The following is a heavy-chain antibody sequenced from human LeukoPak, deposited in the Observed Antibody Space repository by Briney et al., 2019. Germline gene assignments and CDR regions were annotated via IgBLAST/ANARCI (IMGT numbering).Heavy chain of an antibody. CDR3: ARVSRDGYNFDY. CDR2: IGTAGDT. J-gene: IGHJ4*02. Sequence: GGSLRLSCAASGFTFSSYDMHWVRQAAGKGLEWVSGIGTAGDTYYPGSVKGRFTISRENAKNSLYLQMNSLRAGDTAVYYCARVSRDGYNFDYRGQGTLVTVSS. D-gene: IGHD5-24*01. V-gene: IGHV3-13*04. CDR1: GFTFSSYD.